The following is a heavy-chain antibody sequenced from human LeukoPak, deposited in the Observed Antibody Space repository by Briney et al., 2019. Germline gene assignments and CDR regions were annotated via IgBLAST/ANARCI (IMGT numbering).Heavy chain of an antibody. J-gene: IGHJ3*02. Sequence: GGSLRLSCAASGFTVSSNYMSWVRQAPGKGLECVSVIYTGGSAYYADSVKGRFTISRDNPKNTLYLQMNSLRAEDTAVYYCARGRGDGFDIWGQGTMVTVSS. CDR3: ARGRGDGFDI. CDR2: IYTGGSA. V-gene: IGHV3-53*01. CDR1: GFTVSSNY.